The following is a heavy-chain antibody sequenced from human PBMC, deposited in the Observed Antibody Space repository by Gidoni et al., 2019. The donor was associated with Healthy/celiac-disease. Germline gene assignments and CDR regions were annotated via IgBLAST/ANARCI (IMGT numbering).Heavy chain of an antibody. CDR2: IYYSGST. Sequence: QVQLQESGPGLVKPSATLSLTCTVSGGSISRYYWSWIRQPPGKGLDCIGYIYYSGSTNYNPSLKSRVTISVDTSKNQFSLKRSSVTAADTAVYYCARHARGTMAWGVFDYWGQGTLVTVSS. CDR3: ARHARGTMAWGVFDY. V-gene: IGHV4-59*08. D-gene: IGHD3-10*01. J-gene: IGHJ4*02. CDR1: GGSISRYY.